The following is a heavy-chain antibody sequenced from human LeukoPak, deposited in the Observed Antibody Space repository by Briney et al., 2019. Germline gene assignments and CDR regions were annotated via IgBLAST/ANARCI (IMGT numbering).Heavy chain of an antibody. CDR1: GYTFTSYY. D-gene: IGHD2-15*01. CDR3: ARESGGGSWATGYYFDY. J-gene: IGHJ4*02. CDR2: INPSGGSR. Sequence: ASVKVSCKASGYTFTSYYMHWVRQAPGQGLEWMGTINPSGGSRSYAQKFQGRVTMTRDTSTSTVYMELSSLRSEDTAVYYCARESGGGSWATGYYFDYWGQGTLVTVSS. V-gene: IGHV1-46*01.